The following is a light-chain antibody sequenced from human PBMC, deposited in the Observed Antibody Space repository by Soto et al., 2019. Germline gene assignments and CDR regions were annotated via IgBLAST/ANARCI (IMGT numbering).Light chain of an antibody. CDR1: QSVSSSY. CDR2: GAS. J-gene: IGKJ4*01. CDR3: QHYRTS. Sequence: EIVLTQSPGTLSLSPGERVTLSCRASQSVSSSYLAWYQQKPGQAPRLLIYGASSSATGIPDRFSGSGSGTDFTLTITRLEPEDFAVYYCQHYRTSFGGGTKVEIK. V-gene: IGKV3-20*01.